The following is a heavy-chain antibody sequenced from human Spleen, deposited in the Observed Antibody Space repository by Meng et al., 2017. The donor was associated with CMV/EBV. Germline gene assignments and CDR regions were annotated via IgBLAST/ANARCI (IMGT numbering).Heavy chain of an antibody. CDR2: INHSGST. Sequence: GHPHQWAAGLLKPSETLALTCAVYGGSFSGYYWSWIRQPPGKGLGWIGEINHSGSTNYNPSLKSRVTISVDTSKNQFSLKLSSVTAADTAVYYCARVPITIFGVAAYFQHWGQGTLVTVSS. V-gene: IGHV4-34*01. CDR3: ARVPITIFGVAAYFQH. J-gene: IGHJ1*01. D-gene: IGHD3-3*01. CDR1: GGSFSGYY.